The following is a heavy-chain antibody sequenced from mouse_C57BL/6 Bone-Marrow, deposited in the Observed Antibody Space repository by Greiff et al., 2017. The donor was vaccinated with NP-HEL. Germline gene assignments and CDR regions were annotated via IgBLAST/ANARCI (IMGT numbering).Heavy chain of an antibody. J-gene: IGHJ1*03. D-gene: IGHD1-1*01. CDR3: ATPITTVGYWYFDV. CDR2: IYPRSGNT. CDR1: GYTFTSYG. V-gene: IGHV1-81*01. Sequence: VQLQQSGAELARPGASVKLSCKASGYTFTSYGISWVKQRPGQGLEWIGEIYPRSGNTYYNEKFKGKATLTADKSSSTAYMELRSLTSEDSAVYFCATPITTVGYWYFDVWGTGTTVTVSS.